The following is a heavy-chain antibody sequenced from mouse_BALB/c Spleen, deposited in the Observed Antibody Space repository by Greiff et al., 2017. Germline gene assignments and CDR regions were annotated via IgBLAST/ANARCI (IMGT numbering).Heavy chain of an antibody. CDR1: GYSITSDYA. CDR2: ISYSGST. D-gene: IGHD2-3*01. Sequence: EVKVEESGPGLVKPSQSLSLTCTVTGYSITSDYAWNWIRQFPGNKLEWMGYISYSGSTSYNPSLKSRISITRDTSKNQFFLQLNSVTTEDTATYYCARSGDGYFYYWGQGTTLTVSS. V-gene: IGHV3-2*02. J-gene: IGHJ2*01. CDR3: ARSGDGYFYY.